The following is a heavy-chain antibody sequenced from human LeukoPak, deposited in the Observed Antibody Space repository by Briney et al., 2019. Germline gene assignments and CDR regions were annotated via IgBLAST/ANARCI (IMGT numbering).Heavy chain of an antibody. CDR1: GFIFSSYA. V-gene: IGHV3-23*01. CDR3: AKGVGLSGSWPFDY. D-gene: IGHD1-26*01. Sequence: GGSLRLSCAASGFIFSSYAMSWVRQAPGKGLEWVSGISGTGGTIYYADSVKGRFTISRDNSRNTLYLQMNSLRVEDTAVYYCAKGVGLSGSWPFDYWGQGTLVTVSS. CDR2: ISGTGGTI. J-gene: IGHJ4*02.